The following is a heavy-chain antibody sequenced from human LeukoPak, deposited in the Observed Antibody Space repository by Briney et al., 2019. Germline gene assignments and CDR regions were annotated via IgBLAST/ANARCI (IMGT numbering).Heavy chain of an antibody. V-gene: IGHV4-59*11. CDR1: GGSISSHY. Sequence: SETLSLTCTVSGGSISSHYWSWIRQPPGKGLEWIGYIYYSGSTNYNPSLKSRATISVDTSKNQFSLKLSSVTAADTAVYYCARGHTYYYDSSGYLGLYDWFDPWGQGTLVTVSS. CDR3: ARGHTYYYDSSGYLGLYDWFDP. CDR2: IYYSGST. D-gene: IGHD3-22*01. J-gene: IGHJ5*02.